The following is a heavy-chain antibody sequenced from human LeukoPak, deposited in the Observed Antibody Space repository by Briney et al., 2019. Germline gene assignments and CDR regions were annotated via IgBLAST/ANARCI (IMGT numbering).Heavy chain of an antibody. V-gene: IGHV3-11*01. CDR3: ARVEQLWLDYYYYYGMDV. Sequence: GGSLRLSCAASGFTFSDYYMSWIRQAPGKGLEWVSYISSSGSTIYYADSVKGRFTISRDNAKNSLYLQMNSLRAEDTAVYYCARVEQLWLDYYYYYGMDVWGQGTTVTVSS. CDR2: ISSSGSTI. J-gene: IGHJ6*02. CDR1: GFTFSDYY. D-gene: IGHD5-18*01.